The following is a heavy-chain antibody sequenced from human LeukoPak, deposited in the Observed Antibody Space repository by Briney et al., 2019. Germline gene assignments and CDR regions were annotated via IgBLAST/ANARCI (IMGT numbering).Heavy chain of an antibody. CDR1: GYTFTSYG. CDR2: ISAYNGNT. Sequence: ASVKVSCKASGYTFTSYGISWVRQAPGQGLERMGWISAYNGNTNYAQKLQGRVTMTRDTSISTAYMELSRLRSDDTAVYYCARAGVRSGWYVNWGQGTLVTVSS. V-gene: IGHV1-18*01. J-gene: IGHJ4*02. D-gene: IGHD6-19*01. CDR3: ARAGVRSGWYVN.